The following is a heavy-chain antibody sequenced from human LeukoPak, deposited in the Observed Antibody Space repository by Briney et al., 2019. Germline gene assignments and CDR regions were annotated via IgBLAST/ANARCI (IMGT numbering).Heavy chain of an antibody. CDR2: IKRDGSEE. J-gene: IGHJ4*02. Sequence: GGSLRLSCAASGFTISSSWMSWVRQAPGKGLEWVDNIKRDGSEEYYVDSVKGRFTISRDNARESLYLQMNSLRAEDTAVYYCAKWRTGDSYGYEYWGQGTLVTVSS. D-gene: IGHD5-18*01. CDR3: AKWRTGDSYGYEY. CDR1: GFTISSSW. V-gene: IGHV3-7*01.